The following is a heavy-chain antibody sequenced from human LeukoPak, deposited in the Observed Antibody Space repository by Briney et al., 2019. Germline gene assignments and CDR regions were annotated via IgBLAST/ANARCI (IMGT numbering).Heavy chain of an antibody. D-gene: IGHD2-15*01. Sequence: SETLSFTCAVYGGSFSGYYWSWIRQPPGKGLEWIGEINHSGSTNYNPSLKSRVTISVDTSKNQFSLKLSSVTAADTAVYYCARVRGYCSGGSCTARFDPWGQGTLVTVSS. CDR1: GGSFSGYY. CDR3: ARVRGYCSGGSCTARFDP. J-gene: IGHJ5*02. V-gene: IGHV4-34*01. CDR2: INHSGST.